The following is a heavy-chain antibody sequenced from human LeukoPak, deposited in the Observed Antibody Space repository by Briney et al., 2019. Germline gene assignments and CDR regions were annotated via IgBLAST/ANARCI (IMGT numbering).Heavy chain of an antibody. CDR3: ATNYGDYVNWFEP. D-gene: IGHD4-17*01. Sequence: GGSLRLSCAASGFTFRNYAMSWVRQAPGQGLEWVSSISASGSSTYSADSVKGRFTIYRDNSKNTVSLQMNSLRAEDTARYYCATNYGDYVNWFEPWGQGTRVTVSS. CDR2: ISASGSST. V-gene: IGHV3-23*01. J-gene: IGHJ5*02. CDR1: GFTFRNYA.